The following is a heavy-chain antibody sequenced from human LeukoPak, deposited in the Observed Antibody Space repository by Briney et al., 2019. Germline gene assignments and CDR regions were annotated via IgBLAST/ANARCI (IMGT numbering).Heavy chain of an antibody. J-gene: IGHJ4*02. V-gene: IGHV3-74*01. CDR3: ARGGKVNSGTYSVDY. CDR1: GFTYSSYW. Sequence: PGGSLRHSCAACGFTYSSYWMHWVRQAPGKGLVWVSRINSDGSSTSYADSVKGRFTISRDNAKNTVYLQMNSLRAEDTAVYYCARGGKVNSGTYSVDYWGQGTLVTVSS. CDR2: INSDGSST. D-gene: IGHD3-10*01.